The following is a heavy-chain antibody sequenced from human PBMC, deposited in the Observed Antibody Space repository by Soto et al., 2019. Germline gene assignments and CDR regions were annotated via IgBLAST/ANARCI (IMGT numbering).Heavy chain of an antibody. D-gene: IGHD7-27*01. CDR1: GYTFSSYA. CDR3: VRDTGDGTFDF. CDR2: INAGYGNT. J-gene: IGHJ4*02. V-gene: IGHV1-3*01. Sequence: QVHLVQSGAEVRKPGASVKVSCKASGYTFSSYAMHWVRKAPGQRLEWMGWINAGYGNTKSSQKFQDRVTISRDTSASTAYMELTSLRSEDTAVYYCVRDTGDGTFDFWGQGTLVTVSS.